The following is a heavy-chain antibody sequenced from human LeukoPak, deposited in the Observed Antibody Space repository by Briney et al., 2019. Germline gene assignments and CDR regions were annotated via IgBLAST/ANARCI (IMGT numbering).Heavy chain of an antibody. V-gene: IGHV5-51*01. J-gene: IGHJ4*02. D-gene: IGHD2-15*01. Sequence: GESLQISCKGSGYSFTSYWIGWVRQMPGKGLEWMGIIYPGDSDTRYSPSFQGQVTISADKSISTAYLQWSSLKASDTAMYYCARSCSGGSCYPENFDYWGQGTLVTVSS. CDR1: GYSFTSYW. CDR3: ARSCSGGSCYPENFDY. CDR2: IYPGDSDT.